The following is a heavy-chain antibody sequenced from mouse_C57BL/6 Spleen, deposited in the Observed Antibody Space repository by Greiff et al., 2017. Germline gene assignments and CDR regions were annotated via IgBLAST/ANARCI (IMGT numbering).Heavy chain of an antibody. D-gene: IGHD2-14*01. CDR1: GYAFSSSW. J-gene: IGHJ4*01. CDR2: IYPGDGDT. Sequence: VQLQQSGPELVKPGASVKISCKASGYAFSSSWMNWVKQRPGKGLEWIGRIYPGDGDTNYNGKFKGKATLTADKSSSTAYMQLSSLTSEDSAVYFCARGEGVRYAMDYWGQGTSVTVSS. V-gene: IGHV1-82*01. CDR3: ARGEGVRYAMDY.